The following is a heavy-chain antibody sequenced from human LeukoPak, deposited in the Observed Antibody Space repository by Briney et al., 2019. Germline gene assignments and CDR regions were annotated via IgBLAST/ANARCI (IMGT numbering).Heavy chain of an antibody. Sequence: PGGSLRLSCAASGFTCSDYAMNWVRLAPGKGLEWVSSISSGSGYVQYADSVKGRFTISRDNAENSVFLQMRSLRVDDTALYYCVRGWFDFWGQGTPVTVSS. CDR1: GFTCSDYA. CDR2: ISSGSGYV. V-gene: IGHV3-21*01. CDR3: VRGWFDF. J-gene: IGHJ5*01.